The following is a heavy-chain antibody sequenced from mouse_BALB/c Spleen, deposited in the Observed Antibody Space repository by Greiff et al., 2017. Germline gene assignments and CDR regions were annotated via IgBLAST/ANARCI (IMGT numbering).Heavy chain of an antibody. D-gene: IGHD2-3*01. CDR2: ISNGGGST. Sequence: EVKLVESGGGLVQPGGSLKLSCAASGFTFSSYTMSWVRQTPEKRLEWVAYISNGGGSTYYPDTVKGRFTISIDNAKNTLYLQMSSLKSEDTAMYYCARNHDGYFYADWGQGTLVTVSA. CDR1: GFTFSSYT. V-gene: IGHV5-12-2*01. J-gene: IGHJ3*01. CDR3: ARNHDGYFYAD.